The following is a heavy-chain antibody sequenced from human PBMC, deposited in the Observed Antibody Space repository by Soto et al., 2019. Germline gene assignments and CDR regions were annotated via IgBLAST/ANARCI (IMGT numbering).Heavy chain of an antibody. V-gene: IGHV3-48*01. J-gene: IGHJ5*02. Sequence: EVQLVESGGGLVQPGGSLRLSCAASGFTFSSYSMNWVRQAPGKGLEWVSYISTSSSTIYYADSVKGRFTISRDNAKNSLYLQMNSLRAEDTAVYYCARDLWGVGVPGTWGQGTLVTVSS. CDR3: ARDLWGVGVPGT. CDR2: ISTSSSTI. CDR1: GFTFSSYS. D-gene: IGHD3-16*01.